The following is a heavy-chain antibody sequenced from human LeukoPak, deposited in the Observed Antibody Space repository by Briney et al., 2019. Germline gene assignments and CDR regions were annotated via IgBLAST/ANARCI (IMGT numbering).Heavy chain of an antibody. Sequence: PETLSLTCTVSGGSIRSSTDYWGWIRQPPGKELEWIGSIYYSGSTNYNPSHKSRVTISVDTSKNQFSLKLSSVTAADTAVYYCARADGSGSYRFDYWGQGTLVTVSS. CDR3: ARADGSGSYRFDY. V-gene: IGHV4-39*07. D-gene: IGHD3-10*01. J-gene: IGHJ4*02. CDR2: IYYSGST. CDR1: GGSIRSSTDY.